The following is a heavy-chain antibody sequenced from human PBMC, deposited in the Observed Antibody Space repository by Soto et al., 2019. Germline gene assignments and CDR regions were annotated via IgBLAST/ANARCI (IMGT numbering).Heavy chain of an antibody. D-gene: IGHD4-17*01. J-gene: IGHJ4*02. CDR2: IYWDDDK. CDR1: GFSLSTYHMG. CDR3: AHAGDYDLLTFDH. Sequence: QITLKASGPTLVRPAQTLTLTCDFSGFSLSTYHMGVAWIRQPPGKALELLALIYWDDDKRYSPSLKDRLAISKDTSSNQVVLTITNMDPGDTATYFCAHAGDYDLLTFDHWGPGTLVTVSS. V-gene: IGHV2-5*02.